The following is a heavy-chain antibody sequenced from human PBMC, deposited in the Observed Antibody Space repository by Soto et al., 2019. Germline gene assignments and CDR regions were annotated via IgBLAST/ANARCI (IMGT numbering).Heavy chain of an antibody. V-gene: IGHV3-23*01. CDR2: ISGSGGST. Sequence: EVQLLESGGGLVQPGGSLRLSCAASGFTFSSYAMSWVRQAPGKGLEWVSAISGSGGSTYYADSVKGRFTISRDNSKNTLYLQMNSLRAEDTAVYYCAKGPNTMIVVVIRGPYYFDYWGQGTLVTVSS. CDR1: GFTFSSYA. CDR3: AKGPNTMIVVVIRGPYYFDY. J-gene: IGHJ4*02. D-gene: IGHD3-22*01.